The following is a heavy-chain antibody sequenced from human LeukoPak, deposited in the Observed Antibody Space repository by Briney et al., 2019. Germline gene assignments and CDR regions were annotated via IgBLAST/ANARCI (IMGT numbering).Heavy chain of an antibody. Sequence: PSETLSLTCTVSGDSISSNYWSWIRQPPGKGLEWIGYIYDSWNTKYNPSLKGRVTISGVTSKNLFSLELTSVTAADTAVYYCATCRDEFADYGFTSWGQGFLVTVSS. D-gene: IGHD4-17*01. CDR3: ATCRDEFADYGFTS. V-gene: IGHV4-59*01. CDR1: GDSISSNY. CDR2: IYDSWNT. J-gene: IGHJ5*02.